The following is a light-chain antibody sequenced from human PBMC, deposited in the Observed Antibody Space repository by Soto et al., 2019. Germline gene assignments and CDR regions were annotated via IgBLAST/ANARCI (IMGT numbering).Light chain of an antibody. CDR2: SAS. V-gene: IGKV1-9*01. Sequence: DILLTQSPSFLSASVGDRVTITCRASQGISSYLAWYQQKSGEAPKLLIYSASTLQSGVPPRFSGTGSGTEFTLTISNVQPEDFATYYCQQLNSYPRTFGRGTKVEIK. CDR3: QQLNSYPRT. CDR1: QGISSY. J-gene: IGKJ1*01.